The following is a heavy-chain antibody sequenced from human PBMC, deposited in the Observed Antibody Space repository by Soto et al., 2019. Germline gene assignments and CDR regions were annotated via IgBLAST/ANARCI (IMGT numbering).Heavy chain of an antibody. CDR2: ISAFNGNT. CDR1: GYTFTSYG. CDR3: ARDDESSGRGSPFSI. D-gene: IGHD3-22*01. J-gene: IGHJ4*02. Sequence: QVQLVQSGAEVKKPGASVKVSCKASGYTFTSYGISWVRQAPGQGLEWMGWISAFNGNTYYAQKLQGRVTMTTDTSXXTAYMELRSLRSDDTAVYDCARDDESSGRGSPFSIWGQGTLVTVSS. V-gene: IGHV1-18*01.